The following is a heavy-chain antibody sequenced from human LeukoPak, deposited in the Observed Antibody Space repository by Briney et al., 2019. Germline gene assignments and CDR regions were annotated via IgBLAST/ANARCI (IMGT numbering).Heavy chain of an antibody. CDR2: IYYSGST. CDR3: ARISSSNWYNERGAFDV. D-gene: IGHD6-13*01. Sequence: PSETLSLTCTVSGGSVSIYYWSWIRQPPGKGLEWIGYIYYSGSTNYNPSLKSRVTISVDTSKNQFSLKLRSVTAADTAVYYCARISSSNWYNERGAFDVWGQGTMVTVSS. CDR1: GGSVSIYY. V-gene: IGHV4-59*02. J-gene: IGHJ3*01.